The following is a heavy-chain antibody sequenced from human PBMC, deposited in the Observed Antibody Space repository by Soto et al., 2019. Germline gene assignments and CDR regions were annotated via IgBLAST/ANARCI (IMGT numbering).Heavy chain of an antibody. J-gene: IGHJ4*02. CDR1: GGSISSYY. D-gene: IGHD3-10*01. CDR2: IYYSGST. Sequence: QVQLQESGPGLVQPSETLSLTCTVSGGSISSYYWSWIRQPTGTGLEWIGYIYYSGSTNYNPSLKSRVTTSVETSKNPDSLKLSSVTAADTAVYYWARVGRGSFGELFSYFDYWGQGTLVTVSS. V-gene: IGHV4-59*01. CDR3: ARVGRGSFGELFSYFDY.